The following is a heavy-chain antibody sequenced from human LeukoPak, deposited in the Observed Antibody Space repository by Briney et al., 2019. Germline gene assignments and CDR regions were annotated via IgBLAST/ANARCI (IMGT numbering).Heavy chain of an antibody. V-gene: IGHV4-59*01. CDR1: GGSISSYY. CDR2: IYYSGST. CDR3: ARGRVAGTGYWYFDL. J-gene: IGHJ2*01. Sequence: PSETLSLTRTVSGGSISSYYWSWIRQPPGKGLEWIGYIYYSGSTNYNPSLKSRVTISVDTSKNQFSLKLSSVTAADTAVYYCARGRVAGTGYWYFDLWGRGTLVTVSS. D-gene: IGHD6-19*01.